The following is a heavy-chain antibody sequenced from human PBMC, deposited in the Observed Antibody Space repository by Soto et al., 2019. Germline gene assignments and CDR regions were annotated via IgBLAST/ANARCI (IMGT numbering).Heavy chain of an antibody. CDR1: GFTFSSYA. Sequence: EVQLLESGGGLVQPGGSLRLSCAASGFTFSSYARSWVRQAPGKGLEWVSAISGSGGTTYYADSVKGRFTTSRDNSKNTLYLQMNSRRAQDTAGYYCDKPERWLRDSWFDSWGQGTLVTVSS. D-gene: IGHD5-12*01. J-gene: IGHJ5*01. V-gene: IGHV3-23*01. CDR2: ISGSGGTT. CDR3: DKPERWLRDSWFDS.